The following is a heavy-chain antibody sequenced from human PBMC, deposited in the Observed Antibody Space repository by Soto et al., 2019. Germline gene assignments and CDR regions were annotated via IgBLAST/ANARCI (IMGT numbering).Heavy chain of an antibody. V-gene: IGHV4-31*03. J-gene: IGHJ5*02. CDR3: ARGGGPDIVVVPAAKLYNWFDP. CDR2: IYYSGST. Sequence: PSETLSLTCTVSGCSISSGGYYWSWIRQHPGKGLEWIGYIYYSGSTYYNPSLKSRVTISVDTSKNQFSLKLSSVTAADTAVYYCARGGGPDIVVVPAAKLYNWFDPWGQGTLVTVSS. D-gene: IGHD2-2*01. CDR1: GCSISSGGYY.